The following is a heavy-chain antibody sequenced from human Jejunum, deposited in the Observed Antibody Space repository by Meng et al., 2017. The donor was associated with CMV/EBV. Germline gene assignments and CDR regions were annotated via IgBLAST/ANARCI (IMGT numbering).Heavy chain of an antibody. J-gene: IGHJ4*02. Sequence: ITSGLCVAWIPQPPGKALEWLALIYWNADTRYISSLTHRLTVTKDTSKNQVVLTMTNMDPVDTATYYCAHNSHHPWGTYRDYYFDYWGQGTLVTVSS. V-gene: IGHV2-5*01. CDR3: AHNSHHPWGTYRDYYFDY. D-gene: IGHD3-16*02. CDR1: ITSGLC. CDR2: IYWNADT.